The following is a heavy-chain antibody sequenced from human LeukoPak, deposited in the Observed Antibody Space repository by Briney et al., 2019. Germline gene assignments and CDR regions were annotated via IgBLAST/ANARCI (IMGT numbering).Heavy chain of an antibody. D-gene: IGHD2-8*01. V-gene: IGHV4-34*01. CDR2: INHSGST. J-gene: IGHJ6*03. CDR3: AINSEYCTNGVCYSDYYYMDV. CDR1: GGSFSGYY. Sequence: SETLSLTCAVYGGSFSGYYWSWIRQPPGKGLEWIGEINHSGSTNYNPSLKSRVTISVDTSKNQFSLKLSSVTAADTAVYYCAINSEYCTNGVCYSDYYYMDVWGKGTTVTVSS.